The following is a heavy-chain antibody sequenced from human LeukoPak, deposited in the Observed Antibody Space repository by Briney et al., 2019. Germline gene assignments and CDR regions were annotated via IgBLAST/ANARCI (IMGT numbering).Heavy chain of an antibody. CDR2: IYYSGST. J-gene: IGHJ4*02. D-gene: IGHD3-22*01. V-gene: IGHV4-39*01. CDR3: ARLGLPRETNYYDSSAQDY. Sequence: PSETLSLTCTVSGGSISSSSYYWGWIRQPPGKGLEWIGSIYYSGSTYYNPSLKSRVTISVDTSKNQFSLKLSSVTAADTAVYYCARLGLPRETNYYDSSAQDYWGQGTLVTVSS. CDR1: GGSISSSSYY.